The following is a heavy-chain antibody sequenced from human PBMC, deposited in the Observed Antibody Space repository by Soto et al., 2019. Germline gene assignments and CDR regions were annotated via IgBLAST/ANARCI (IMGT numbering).Heavy chain of an antibody. J-gene: IGHJ6*02. CDR1: GFTFSSYA. V-gene: IGHV3-23*01. Sequence: EVQVLESGGGLVQPGGSLRLSCTGSGFTFSSYAMNWVRQAPGKGLEWVSALRGSGGSTNYADSVKGRCTISRDTSKNPLYLQMNSLRAEDTAIYYCATDNDGMDVWGQGTTVTVSS. CDR3: ATDNDGMDV. D-gene: IGHD1-1*01. CDR2: LRGSGGST.